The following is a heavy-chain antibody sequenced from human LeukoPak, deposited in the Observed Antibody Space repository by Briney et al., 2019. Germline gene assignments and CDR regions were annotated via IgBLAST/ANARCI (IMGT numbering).Heavy chain of an antibody. V-gene: IGHV3-23*01. CDR3: AKAGGSCFYAYDSRGVESRSDY. Sequence: PGGSLRLSCAVSGFTFNCDAMHWFRQAPGKGLEWVSAISGSGGSTYYADSVKGRFIISRDNSKNTLYLQLKSLRAEDTAVYYCAKAGGSCFYAYDSRGVESRSDYWGQGTLVTVSS. CDR1: GFTFNCDA. CDR2: ISGSGGST. J-gene: IGHJ4*02. D-gene: IGHD2/OR15-2a*01.